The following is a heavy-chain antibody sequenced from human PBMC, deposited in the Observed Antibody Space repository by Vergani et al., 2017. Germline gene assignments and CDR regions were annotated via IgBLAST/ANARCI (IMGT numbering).Heavy chain of an antibody. J-gene: IGHJ4*02. Sequence: EVQLVESGGGMVQPGGSLRLSCADSGFTFSSFWMSWIRQAPGKGLEWVANIKQDGSEKYYVDSVKGRFSISIDNAKNSLYLEMSSLRVEDTAVYYCTSRDNNRWNWSQGTLVTVSS. V-gene: IGHV3-7*01. CDR1: GFTFSSFW. CDR3: TSRDNNRWN. CDR2: IKQDGSEK. D-gene: IGHD2/OR15-2a*01.